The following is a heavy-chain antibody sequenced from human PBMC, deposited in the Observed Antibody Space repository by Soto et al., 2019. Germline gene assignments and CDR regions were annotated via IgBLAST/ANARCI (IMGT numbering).Heavy chain of an antibody. V-gene: IGHV1-46*01. J-gene: IGHJ4*02. D-gene: IGHD1-26*01. CDR3: AREYGGSRVFDY. CDR2: INPSADST. Sequence: QVQLVQSGAEVNKPGASVKVSCKASGYTSTNYFIHWVRQAPGQGLEWMGIINPSADSTNYAQKFQGRVTVTRDTSTSTVYMELRSLRSEDTAVYYCAREYGGSRVFDYWGQGTLVTVSS. CDR1: GYTSTNYF.